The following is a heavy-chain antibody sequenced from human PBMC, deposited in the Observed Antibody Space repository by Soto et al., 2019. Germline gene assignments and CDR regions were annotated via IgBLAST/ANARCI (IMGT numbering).Heavy chain of an antibody. CDR3: AREREYYYDGGAPFDY. CDR1: GGAFSSYA. Sequence: SVQVSCKASGGAFSSYAISWVRQAPGQGLEWMGGIIPIFGTANYAQKCQGRVTITADESTSTAYMELSSLRSEDTAVYYCAREREYYYDGGAPFDYWGQGTLVTVSS. CDR2: IIPIFGTA. V-gene: IGHV1-69*13. D-gene: IGHD3-22*01. J-gene: IGHJ4*02.